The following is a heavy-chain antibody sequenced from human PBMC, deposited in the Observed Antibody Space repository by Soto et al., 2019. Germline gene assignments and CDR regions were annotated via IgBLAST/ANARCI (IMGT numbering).Heavy chain of an antibody. CDR2: IKSKTDGGTT. V-gene: IGHV3-15*07. Sequence: SLRLSCSASYFTFSNAWMNLVLKTPFKLLEWVGRIKSKTDGGTTDYAAPVKGRFTISRDDSKNTLYLQMNSLKTEDTAVYYCTTDPVTMIVVVPSSGWGQGTLVTVSS. CDR3: TTDPVTMIVVVPSSG. CDR1: YFTFSNAW. J-gene: IGHJ4*02. D-gene: IGHD3-22*01.